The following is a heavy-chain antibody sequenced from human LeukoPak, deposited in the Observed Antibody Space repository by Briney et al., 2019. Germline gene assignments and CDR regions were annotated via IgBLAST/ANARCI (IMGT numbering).Heavy chain of an antibody. J-gene: IGHJ4*02. V-gene: IGHV4-39*01. D-gene: IGHD6-19*01. CDR2: IYYSGST. CDR3: AGGAGYSSGWYVEYYFDY. Sequence: SETLSLTCTVSGGSISSSTYYWGWIRQPPGKGLEWIGSIYYSGSTYYNPSLKSRVTISVDTSKNQFSLKLSSVTAADTAVYYCAGGAGYSSGWYVEYYFDYWGQGTLVTVSS. CDR1: GGSISSSTYY.